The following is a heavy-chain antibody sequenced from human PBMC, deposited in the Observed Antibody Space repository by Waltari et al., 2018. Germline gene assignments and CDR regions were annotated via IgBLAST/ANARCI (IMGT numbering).Heavy chain of an antibody. Sequence: QVQLQQWGAGLLKPSETLSLTCAVYGGSFSGYYWSWIRQPPGKGLEWIGEINHSGSTNYNPSLKSRVTISVDTSKNQFSLKLSSVTAADTAVYYCARGPRRDYDFWSGYLPYYYYGMDVWGQGTTVTVSS. CDR2: INHSGST. CDR1: GGSFSGYY. D-gene: IGHD3-3*01. J-gene: IGHJ6*02. V-gene: IGHV4-34*01. CDR3: ARGPRRDYDFWSGYLPYYYYGMDV.